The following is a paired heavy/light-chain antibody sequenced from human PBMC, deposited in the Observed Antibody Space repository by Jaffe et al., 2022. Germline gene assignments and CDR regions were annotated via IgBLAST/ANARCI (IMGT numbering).Heavy chain of an antibody. V-gene: IGHV3-48*03. CDR2: ISSSGSTI. CDR3: ARGGMITFGGVIVINQGYFDY. D-gene: IGHD3-16*02. CDR1: GFTFSSYE. Sequence: EVQLVESGGGLVQPGGSLRLSCAASGFTFSSYEMNWVRQAPGKGLEWVSYISSSGSTIYYADSVKGRFTISRDNAKNSLYLQMNSLRAEDTAVYYCARGGMITFGGVIVINQGYFDYWGQGTLVTVSS. J-gene: IGHJ4*02.
Light chain of an antibody. CDR1: QSVSSSY. V-gene: IGKV3-20*01. CDR2: GAS. J-gene: IGKJ2*01. CDR3: QQYGSSRHT. Sequence: EIVLTQSPGTLSLSPGERATLSCRASQSVSSSYLAWYQQKPGQAPRLLIYGASSRATGIPDRFSGSGSGTDFTLTISRLEPEDFAVYYCQQYGSSRHTFGQGTKLEIK.